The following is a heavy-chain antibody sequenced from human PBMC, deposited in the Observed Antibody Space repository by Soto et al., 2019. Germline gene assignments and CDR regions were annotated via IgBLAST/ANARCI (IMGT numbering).Heavy chain of an antibody. CDR2: ISGSGSST. CDR3: ARVFRQRHNFGLVIIYYMDV. Sequence: GGSLRLSCAASGFSFSDYYMTWIRQAPGKGLEWLSYISGSGSSTYYADSVKGRFTISRDNAKISLYLQINSLRAEDTAVYYCARVFRQRHNFGLVIIYYMDVWGKGTAVTVSS. D-gene: IGHD3-3*01. J-gene: IGHJ6*03. V-gene: IGHV3-11*01. CDR1: GFSFSDYY.